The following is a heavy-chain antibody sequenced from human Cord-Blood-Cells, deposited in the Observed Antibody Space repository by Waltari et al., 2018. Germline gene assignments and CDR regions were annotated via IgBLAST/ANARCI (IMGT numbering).Heavy chain of an antibody. Sequence: QVQLVQSGAEVKKPGPWLKVACKAPGSTVRRHATSVVRQTPGQGLEWMGRIIPILGIANYAQKFQGRVTITADKSTSTAYMELSSLRSEDTAVYYCARYVDLLGGDDYFDYWGQGTLVTVSS. J-gene: IGHJ4*02. D-gene: IGHD2-21*01. CDR2: IIPILGIA. CDR3: ARYVDLLGGDDYFDY. CDR1: GSTVRRHA. V-gene: IGHV1-69*09.